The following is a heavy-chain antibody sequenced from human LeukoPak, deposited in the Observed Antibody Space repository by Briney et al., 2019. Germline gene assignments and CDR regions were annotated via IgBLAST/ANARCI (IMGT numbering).Heavy chain of an antibody. Sequence: ASVRVSCKASGYTFTSYGISWVRQAPGQGLEWMGWISAYNGNTNYAQKLQDRVTMTTDTSTSTAYMELRSLRSDDTAVYYCARDQGDYYDSSGLDYWGQGTLVTVSS. CDR2: ISAYNGNT. CDR3: ARDQGDYYDSSGLDY. CDR1: GYTFTSYG. J-gene: IGHJ4*02. V-gene: IGHV1-18*01. D-gene: IGHD3-22*01.